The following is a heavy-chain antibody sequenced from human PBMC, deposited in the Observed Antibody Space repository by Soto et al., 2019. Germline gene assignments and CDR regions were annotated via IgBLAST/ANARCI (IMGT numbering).Heavy chain of an antibody. D-gene: IGHD5-12*01. Sequence: QVQLVQSGAEVKKPGASVKVSCKASGYTFTSYGISWVRQAPGQGLEWMGWISAYNGNTNYAQKLQGSVTMTTDTSTSTAYMELRSLRSDDTAVYYCARVAPNVEMATINAFDIWCQGTMDTVSS. J-gene: IGHJ3*02. V-gene: IGHV1-18*04. CDR3: ARVAPNVEMATINAFDI. CDR2: ISAYNGNT. CDR1: GYTFTSYG.